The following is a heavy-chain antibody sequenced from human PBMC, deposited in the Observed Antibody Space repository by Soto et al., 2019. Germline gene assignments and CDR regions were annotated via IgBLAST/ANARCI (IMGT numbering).Heavy chain of an antibody. CDR3: ARDEADEYFQH. CDR2: IYYSGST. V-gene: IGHV4-59*01. D-gene: IGHD2-15*01. J-gene: IGHJ1*01. CDR1: GGSISSYY. Sequence: QVQLQESGPGLVKPSETLSLTCTVSGGSISSYYWSWIRQPPGKGLEWIGYIYYSGSTNYNPSLKSRVTISVDTSKNQFSLKLSSVTAADTAVYYCARDEADEYFQHWGQGTLVTVSS.